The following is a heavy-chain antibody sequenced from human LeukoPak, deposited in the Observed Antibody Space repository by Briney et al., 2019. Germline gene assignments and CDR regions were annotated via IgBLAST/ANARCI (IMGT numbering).Heavy chain of an antibody. J-gene: IGHJ4*02. Sequence: PGGSLRLSCAASGFTFSSYAMSWVRQAPGKGLEWVSAISGSGPYTFYTDSVRGRFTISRDSSKNTLYLQMNSLRAEDTALCYCAKHGYCSGISCFFDFWGQGTQVTVSS. D-gene: IGHD2-2*03. CDR3: AKHGYCSGISCFFDF. V-gene: IGHV3-23*01. CDR2: ISGSGPYT. CDR1: GFTFSSYA.